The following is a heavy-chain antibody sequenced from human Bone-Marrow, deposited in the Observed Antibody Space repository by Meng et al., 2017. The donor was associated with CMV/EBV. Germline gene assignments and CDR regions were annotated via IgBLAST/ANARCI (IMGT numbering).Heavy chain of an antibody. CDR1: GGPFCGYG. CDR2: ITHSGST. CDR3: APGFRSWSGSYSS. J-gene: IGHJ4*02. D-gene: IGHD1-26*01. Sequence: QGGARLLKPAETLSLTCGVYGGPFCGYGSGVRQSPGKGLEWICEITHSGSTNYNVSLKSRVTISIDTSKNQFSLKLSSVTATDTAVYYCAPGFRSWSGSYSSWGQGTLVTVSS. V-gene: IGHV4-34*01.